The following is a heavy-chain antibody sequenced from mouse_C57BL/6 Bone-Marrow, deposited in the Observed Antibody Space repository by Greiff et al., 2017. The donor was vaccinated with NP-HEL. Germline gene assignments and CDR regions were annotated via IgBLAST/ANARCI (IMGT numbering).Heavy chain of an antibody. CDR2: INPNNGGT. V-gene: IGHV1-18*01. J-gene: IGHJ3*01. CDR1: GYTFTDYN. D-gene: IGHD1-1*01. Sequence: VQLKQSGPELVKPGASVKIPCKASGYTFTDYNMDWVKQSHGKSLEWIGDINPNNGGTIYNQKFKGKATLTVDKSSSTAYMELRSLTSEDTAVYYCARLYYYGSSPFAYWGQGTLVTVSA. CDR3: ARLYYYGSSPFAY.